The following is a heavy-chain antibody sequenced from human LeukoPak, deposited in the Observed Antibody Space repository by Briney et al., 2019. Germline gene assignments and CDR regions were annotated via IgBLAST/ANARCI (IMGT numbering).Heavy chain of an antibody. CDR3: ARDPSSGWYHAFDI. D-gene: IGHD6-19*01. V-gene: IGHV1-69*13. CDR1: GDTFSSYA. Sequence: SVKVSCKASGDTFSSYAISWVRQAPGQGLEWMGGIIPIFGTANYAQKFQGRVTSTADESTSTAYMELSSLRSEDTAVYYCARDPSSGWYHAFDIWGQGTMVTVSS. CDR2: IIPIFGTA. J-gene: IGHJ3*02.